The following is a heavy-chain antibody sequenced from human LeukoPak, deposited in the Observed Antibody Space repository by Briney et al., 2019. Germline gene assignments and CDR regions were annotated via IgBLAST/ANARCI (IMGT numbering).Heavy chain of an antibody. D-gene: IGHD3-22*01. V-gene: IGHV1-8*03. J-gene: IGHJ4*02. CDR1: GYTFTSYD. CDR3: ARRARVYYDSSGYRYYFDY. Sequence: ASVKVSCKASGYTFTSYDINWVRQATGQGLEWMGWMNPNSGNTGYAQKFQGRVTITRNTSISTAYMELSSLRSEDTAVYYCARRARVYYDSSGYRYYFDYWGQGTLVTVSS. CDR2: MNPNSGNT.